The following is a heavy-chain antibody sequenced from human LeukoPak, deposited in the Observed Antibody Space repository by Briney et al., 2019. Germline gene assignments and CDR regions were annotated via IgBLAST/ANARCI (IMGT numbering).Heavy chain of an antibody. J-gene: IGHJ4*02. Sequence: PGGSLTLSCAASGFTFNNYAMNWVRQAPGKGLEWVSYISSSSTTIYYADSVKGHFTISRDNSKNTLYLQMNSLRAEDTAVYYCANSEGIAAAGDSPGFDYWGQGTLVTVSS. CDR1: GFTFNNYA. CDR3: ANSEGIAAAGDSPGFDY. V-gene: IGHV3-48*01. CDR2: ISSSSTTI. D-gene: IGHD6-13*01.